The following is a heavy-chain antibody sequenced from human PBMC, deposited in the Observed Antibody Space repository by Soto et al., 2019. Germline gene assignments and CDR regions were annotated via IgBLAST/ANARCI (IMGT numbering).Heavy chain of an antibody. CDR3: ARVLCSSTTSYFPDWFDP. D-gene: IGHD2-2*01. V-gene: IGHV4-31*01. Sequence: PSETLSLTCTVSGGSISSGANYWGWVRQGPGKGLEWIGNIYYSGSAYYNPSLKSLLTMSVDTSKNSFSLKLTSVTAADTAAYYCARVLCSSTTSYFPDWFDPWGQGTLVTVPS. CDR2: IYYSGSA. CDR1: GGSISSGANY. J-gene: IGHJ5*02.